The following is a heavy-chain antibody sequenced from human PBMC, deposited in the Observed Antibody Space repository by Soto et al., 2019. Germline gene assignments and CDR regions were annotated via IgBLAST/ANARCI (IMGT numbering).Heavy chain of an antibody. CDR1: GFTFSSYA. V-gene: IGHV3-30-3*01. CDR3: ARDQKIYSYGNDGYYFDY. D-gene: IGHD5-18*01. J-gene: IGHJ4*02. CDR2: ISYDGSNK. Sequence: GGSLRLSCAASGFTFSSYAMHWVRQAPGKGLEWVAVISYDGSNKYYADSVKGRFTISRDNSKNTLYLQMNSLRAEDTAVYYCARDQKIYSYGNDGYYFDYWGQGTLVTVSS.